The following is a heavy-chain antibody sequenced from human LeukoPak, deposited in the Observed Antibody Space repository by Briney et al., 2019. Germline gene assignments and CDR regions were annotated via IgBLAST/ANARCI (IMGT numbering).Heavy chain of an antibody. CDR1: GFTFSDYY. V-gene: IGHV3-11*04. CDR3: TRDPRVLDY. Sequence: GGSLRLSCEASGFTFSDYYMTWMRQAPGKGLEWVSYISGSGTDILYADSVKGRSTMSRDNAKNSLYLQMNSLRTEDTAVYCCTRDPRVLDYWGQGTLVTVSS. CDR2: ISGSGTDI. D-gene: IGHD3-10*01. J-gene: IGHJ4*02.